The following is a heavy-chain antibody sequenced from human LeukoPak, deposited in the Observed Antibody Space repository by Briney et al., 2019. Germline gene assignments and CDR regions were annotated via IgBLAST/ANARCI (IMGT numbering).Heavy chain of an antibody. CDR2: VFHSGTI. J-gene: IGHJ4*02. D-gene: IGHD1-14*01. CDR1: GGSISSNNW. CDR3: ASFLEITGNY. V-gene: IGHV4-4*02. Sequence: SGTLSLTCAVSGGSISSNNWWSWVRQPPGKGLEWIGDVFHSGTINYNPSLDSRVSMSVDKSRNQFSLRLSSVTAADTAVYYCASFLEITGNYWGQGTLVTVSS.